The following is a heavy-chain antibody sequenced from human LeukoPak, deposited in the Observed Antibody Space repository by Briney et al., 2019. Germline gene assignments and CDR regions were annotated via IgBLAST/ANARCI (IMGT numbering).Heavy chain of an antibody. Sequence: PGGSLRLSCAASGFTFSSYSMNWVRQAPGKGLEWVSSISSTSSYIYYADSVKGRFTISRDNAKNSLYLHMNSLRAEDTAVYYCASGEYCTSTSCYIDYWGQGTLVTVSS. V-gene: IGHV3-21*01. J-gene: IGHJ4*02. CDR1: GFTFSSYS. CDR2: ISSTSSYI. D-gene: IGHD2-2*02. CDR3: ASGEYCTSTSCYIDY.